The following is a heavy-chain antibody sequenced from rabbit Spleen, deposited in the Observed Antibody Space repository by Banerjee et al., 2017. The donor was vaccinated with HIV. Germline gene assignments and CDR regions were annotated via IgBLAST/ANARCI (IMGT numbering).Heavy chain of an antibody. J-gene: IGHJ3*01. D-gene: IGHD8-1*01. V-gene: IGHV1S45*01. CDR2: IFTGSDTT. CDR3: ARDRPAVDYAGNGYDLARLDL. Sequence: QQQLEESGGGLVKPGGTLTLTCKASGIDFSGYYYMCWVRQAPGKGLEWIGCIFTGSDTTYYPTWAKGRFTISKTSSTTVTLQMTSLTAADTATYFCARDRPAVDYAGNGYDLARLDLWGPGTLVTVS. CDR1: GIDFSGYYY.